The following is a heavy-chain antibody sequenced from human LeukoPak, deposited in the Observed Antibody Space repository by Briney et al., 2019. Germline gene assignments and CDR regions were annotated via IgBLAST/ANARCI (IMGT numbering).Heavy chain of an antibody. J-gene: IGHJ4*02. Sequence: GGSLRLSCAASGFTFSSYAMSWVRQAPGKGLEWVSAISGSGGSTYYADSVKGRFTISRDNSKNTLYLQTNSLRAEDTAVYYCAKDRIQDYGVGGYFDYWGQGTLVTVSS. CDR3: AKDRIQDYGVGGYFDY. CDR1: GFTFSSYA. CDR2: ISGSGGST. V-gene: IGHV3-23*01. D-gene: IGHD4-17*01.